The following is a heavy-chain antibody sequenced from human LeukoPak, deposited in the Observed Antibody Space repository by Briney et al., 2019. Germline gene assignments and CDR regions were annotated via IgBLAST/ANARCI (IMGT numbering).Heavy chain of an antibody. CDR3: ARDDSSGSLQYFQH. Sequence: SETLSLTCTVSGYSISSGYYWGWIRQPPGKGLEWIGSIYHSGSTYYNPSLKSRVTISVDTSKNQFSLKLSSVTAADTAVYYCARDDSSGSLQYFQHWGQGTLVTVSP. J-gene: IGHJ1*01. D-gene: IGHD3-22*01. CDR1: GYSISSGYY. CDR2: IYHSGST. V-gene: IGHV4-38-2*02.